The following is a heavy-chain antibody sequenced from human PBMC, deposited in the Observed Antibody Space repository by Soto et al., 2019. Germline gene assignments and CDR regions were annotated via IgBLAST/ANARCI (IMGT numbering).Heavy chain of an antibody. CDR1: GFPFDTSA. J-gene: IGHJ6*02. Sequence: EVRLLESGGGLVQPGGSLRLSCAASGFPFDTSAMIWVRQAPGKGPEWLSLISGGDLAYYAESVKGRFTSSRDNSKNTLYLQMTFLRVDDTAVYYCAKYSGDFPVYNGLNVWGQGTTVTVSS. D-gene: IGHD1-26*01. CDR2: ISGGDLA. V-gene: IGHV3-23*01. CDR3: AKYSGDFPVYNGLNV.